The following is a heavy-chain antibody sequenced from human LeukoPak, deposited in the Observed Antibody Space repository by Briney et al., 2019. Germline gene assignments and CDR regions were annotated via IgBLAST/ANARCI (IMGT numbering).Heavy chain of an antibody. D-gene: IGHD5-18*01. V-gene: IGHV4-59*08. J-gene: IGHJ3*02. CDR1: GGSMSSYY. CDR3: ARQPSATAAFDT. Sequence: SETLSLTCAVSGGSMSSYYWSWIRQPPGKGLEWIAYIYYNGNTNYNPSFKGRVTILVDTSKNQFSLKLSSVAAADTAIYYCARQPSATAAFDTWGQGTMVTVSS. CDR2: IYYNGNT.